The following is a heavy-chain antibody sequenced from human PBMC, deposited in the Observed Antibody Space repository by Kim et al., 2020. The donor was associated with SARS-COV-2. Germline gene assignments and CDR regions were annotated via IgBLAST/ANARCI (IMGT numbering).Heavy chain of an antibody. V-gene: IGHV4-34*01. CDR1: GGSFSGYY. CDR2: INHSGST. D-gene: IGHD6-6*01. CDR3: ARSRGYSGVAARRFPRYFDL. J-gene: IGHJ2*01. Sequence: SETLSLTCAVYGGSFSGYYWSWIRQPPGKGLEWIGEINHSGSTNYNPSLKSRVTISVDTSKNQFSLKLSSVTAADTAVYYCARSRGYSGVAARRFPRYFDLWGRGTLVTVSS.